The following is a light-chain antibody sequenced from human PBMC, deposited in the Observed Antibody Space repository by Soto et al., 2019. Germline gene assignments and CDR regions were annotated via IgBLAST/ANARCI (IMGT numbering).Light chain of an antibody. Sequence: QSALTQPPSASTTPGQRVSITCTGSSSNIGSNTVNWYQQLPGTAPKLLIYSNNQRPSGVPDRFSGSKSGTSASLAISGLQSEDEADYYCAAWDDSLNGHVVFGGGTKVTVL. CDR3: AAWDDSLNGHVV. CDR1: SSNIGSNT. J-gene: IGLJ2*01. V-gene: IGLV1-44*01. CDR2: SNN.